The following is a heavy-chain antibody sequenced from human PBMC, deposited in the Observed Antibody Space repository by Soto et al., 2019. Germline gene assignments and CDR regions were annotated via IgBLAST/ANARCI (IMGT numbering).Heavy chain of an antibody. D-gene: IGHD2-2*01. CDR3: ARHISTSRYYFYARDA. Sequence: PGESLKISCKGSGYTFTDYWIGWVRGLPGKGLEWMGIIYPGESDTRYSPSFQGHVTITVDKSTSTAYLQWNTLKASDTAMYYCARHISTSRYYFYARDAWGQGTTSTVSS. CDR2: IYPGESDT. V-gene: IGHV5-51*01. CDR1: GYTFTDYW. J-gene: IGHJ6*01.